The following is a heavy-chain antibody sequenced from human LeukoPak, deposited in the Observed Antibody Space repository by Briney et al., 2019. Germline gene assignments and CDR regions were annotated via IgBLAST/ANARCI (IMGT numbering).Heavy chain of an antibody. D-gene: IGHD6-19*01. V-gene: IGHV3-7*01. CDR3: ARQIGWRDAFDI. Sequence: PGGSLRLSCAASGFTFSTYWMSWVRQAPGKGLEWVASIKQDGSEKYSVDSVKGRFTISRDNAENSLYLQMNSLRAEDTAVYYCARQIGWRDAFDIWGQGTMVTVSS. CDR2: IKQDGSEK. J-gene: IGHJ3*02. CDR1: GFTFSTYW.